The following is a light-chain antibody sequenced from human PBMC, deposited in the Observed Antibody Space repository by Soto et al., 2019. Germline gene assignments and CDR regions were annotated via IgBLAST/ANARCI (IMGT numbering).Light chain of an antibody. J-gene: IGLJ2*01. CDR2: ETN. CDR3: ATWNDRMNGWV. CDR1: SSTIGSNT. V-gene: IGLV1-44*01. Sequence: QSVLTQPPSASGTPGQRVSISCSGSSSTIGSNTVNWYQQLPGTAPKVLIYETNQRPSGVPDRFSGSKSGSSASLAISKLQSEDEADYYCATWNDRMNGWVFGGGTKVTVL.